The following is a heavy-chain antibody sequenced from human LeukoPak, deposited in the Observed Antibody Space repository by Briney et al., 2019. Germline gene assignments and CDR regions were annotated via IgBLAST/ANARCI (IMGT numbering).Heavy chain of an antibody. Sequence: SETLSLTCTVSGGSISGYFWSWIRQPPGKGLEWIGNIYASGSAIYNPSLKSRVTMSVDTSKNQFSLRLTPVTAADTAVYYCARLLRGGNYYFDYWGLGTLVTVSS. CDR2: IYASGSA. D-gene: IGHD1-7*01. V-gene: IGHV4-4*09. CDR3: ARLLRGGNYYFDY. J-gene: IGHJ4*02. CDR1: GGSISGYF.